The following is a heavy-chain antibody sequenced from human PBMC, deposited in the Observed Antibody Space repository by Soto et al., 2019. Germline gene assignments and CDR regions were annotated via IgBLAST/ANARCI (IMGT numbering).Heavy chain of an antibody. CDR3: ARVRANDYEIDY. CDR2: IKRDGSEE. Sequence: PGGSLRLSCAASGFMFGNYWMTWVRHAPGKGLEWVANIKRDGSEEYYVDSVRGRFTISRDNAVNSLFLHMNSLRPDDTAVYYCARVRANDYEIDYWGQGALVTVS. V-gene: IGHV3-7*03. D-gene: IGHD4-17*01. CDR1: GFMFGNYW. J-gene: IGHJ4*02.